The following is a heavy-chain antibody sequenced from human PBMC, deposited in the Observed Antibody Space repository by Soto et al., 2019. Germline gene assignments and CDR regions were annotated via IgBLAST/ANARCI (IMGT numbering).Heavy chain of an antibody. CDR3: TGEVASGY. CDR1: GFTVSTYG. J-gene: IGHJ4*02. Sequence: QVQLVESGGGVVQPGRSLRLSCAVSGFTVSTYGMHWVRQAPGKGLEWVAVISRDGGTKYYADSVKGRFTISRDNSRNTLFLEMNSQRCDDMAVYYCTGEVASGYWGQGTLVTVSS. V-gene: IGHV3-30*03. D-gene: IGHD2-8*02. CDR2: ISRDGGTK.